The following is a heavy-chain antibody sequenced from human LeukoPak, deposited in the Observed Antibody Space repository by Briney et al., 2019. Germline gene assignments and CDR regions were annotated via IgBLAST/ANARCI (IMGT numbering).Heavy chain of an antibody. CDR3: ARLGVEMATTHYYFDY. CDR1: GDSFTSYC. J-gene: IGHJ4*02. Sequence: GESLKISCEGSGDSFTSYCIGWVRQMPGKGLEWMGLIYPGDSDTRYSPSFQGQVTISADKSISTAYLQWSSLKASDTAMYYCARLGVEMATTHYYFDYWGQGTLVTVSS. D-gene: IGHD5-24*01. V-gene: IGHV5-51*01. CDR2: IYPGDSDT.